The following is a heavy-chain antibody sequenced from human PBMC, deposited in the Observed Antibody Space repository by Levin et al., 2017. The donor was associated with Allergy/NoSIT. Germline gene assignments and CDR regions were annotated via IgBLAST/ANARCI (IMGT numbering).Heavy chain of an antibody. D-gene: IGHD3-10*01. CDR3: ARQQFFGSATNYDAFAI. Sequence: ASVKVSCTGSGYTFSGYWINWVRQLPGGGLEWLGRIDPSDSYTNYSPSFKGHVTMSVDMSIRAAFLQWSSLKASDTAMYYCARQQFFGSATNYDAFAIWGQGTLVTVSS. V-gene: IGHV5-10-1*01. J-gene: IGHJ3*02. CDR1: GYTFSGYW. CDR2: IDPSDSYT.